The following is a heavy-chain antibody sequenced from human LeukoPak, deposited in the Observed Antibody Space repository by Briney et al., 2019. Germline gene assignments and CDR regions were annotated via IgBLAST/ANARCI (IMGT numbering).Heavy chain of an antibody. V-gene: IGHV4-59*01. CDR1: GGSISSYY. Sequence: SETLSLTCTVSGGSISSYYWSWIRQPPGKGLEWIGYIYYSGSTNYNPSLKSRVTISVDTSKNQFSLKLSSVTAADTAMYYCARTAAAGTFPFDYWGQGTLVTVSS. CDR2: IYYSGST. J-gene: IGHJ4*02. D-gene: IGHD6-13*01. CDR3: ARTAAAGTFPFDY.